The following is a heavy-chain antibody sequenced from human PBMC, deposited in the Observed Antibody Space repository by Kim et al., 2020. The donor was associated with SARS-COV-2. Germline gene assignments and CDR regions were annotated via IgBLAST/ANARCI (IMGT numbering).Heavy chain of an antibody. V-gene: IGHV3-23*01. D-gene: IGHD2-8*01. J-gene: IGHJ4*02. CDR1: GFTFSSYA. CDR2: ISGSGGST. CDR3: AKSLGYCTNGVCPHFDY. Sequence: GGSLRLSCAASGFTFSSYAMSWVRQAPGKGLEWVSAISGSGGSTYYADSVKGRFTISRDNSKNTLYLQMNSLRAEDTAVYYCAKSLGYCTNGVCPHFDYWGQGTLVTVSS.